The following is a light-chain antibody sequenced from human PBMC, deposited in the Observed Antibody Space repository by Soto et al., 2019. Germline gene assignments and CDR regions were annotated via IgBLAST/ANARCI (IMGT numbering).Light chain of an antibody. V-gene: IGLV2-8*01. J-gene: IGLJ2*01. CDR1: SSDVGYYNY. CDR2: EVS. Sequence: QSVLTQPPSASGFPGQSVTISCTGTSSDVGYYNYVSWYQHHPGKAPKLMIYEVSKRPSGVPDRFSGSKSGNTASLTVSGLQAEDEADYYCSSYAGSNKGVFGGGTKVTVL. CDR3: SSYAGSNKGV.